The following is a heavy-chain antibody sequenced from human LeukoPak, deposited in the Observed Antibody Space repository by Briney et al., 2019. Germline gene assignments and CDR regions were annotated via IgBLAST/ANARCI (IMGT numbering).Heavy chain of an antibody. CDR1: GGSISSSSYY. CDR2: IYYSGST. V-gene: IGHV4-39*07. D-gene: IGHD3-9*01. J-gene: IGHJ4*02. Sequence: SETLSLTCTVSGGSISSSSYYWGWIRQPPGKGLEWIGSIYYSGSTYYNPSLKSRVTISVDTSKNQFSLKLSSVTAADTAVYYCARGPDYDILTGYSYYFDYWGQGTLVTVSS. CDR3: ARGPDYDILTGYSYYFDY.